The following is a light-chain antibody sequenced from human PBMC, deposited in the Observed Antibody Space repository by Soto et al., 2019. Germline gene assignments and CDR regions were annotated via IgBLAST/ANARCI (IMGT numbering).Light chain of an antibody. J-gene: IGKJ2*01. CDR3: LQYYDYPYT. Sequence: DIQMTQSPLSLSAAVEDRVIITCRASQDIRSDLGWYQQKPGKAPKRLIFAASSLQSGVPSRFSGSGSGTHFTLTITGLQPEDSATYYCLQYYDYPYTFGQGTRLEIK. CDR1: QDIRSD. CDR2: AAS. V-gene: IGKV1-17*01.